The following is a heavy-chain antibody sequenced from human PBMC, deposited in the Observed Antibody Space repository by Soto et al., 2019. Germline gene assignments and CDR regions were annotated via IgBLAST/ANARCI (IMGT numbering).Heavy chain of an antibody. D-gene: IGHD2-15*01. J-gene: IGHJ4*02. Sequence: QVQLQESGPGLVKPSETLSLTCTVSGGSVSSGSYYWSWIRQPPGKGLEWIGYIYYSGSTNYNPSLKSRVTISVDTSKNQFSLKLSSVTAVYTAVYYCARSAGDCSGGSCYLGYFYYWGQGTLVTVSS. CDR2: IYYSGST. V-gene: IGHV4-61*01. CDR3: ARSAGDCSGGSCYLGYFYY. CDR1: GGSVSSGSYY.